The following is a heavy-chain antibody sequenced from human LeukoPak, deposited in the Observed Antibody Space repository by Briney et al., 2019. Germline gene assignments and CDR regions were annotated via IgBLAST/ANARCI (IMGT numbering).Heavy chain of an antibody. V-gene: IGHV3-11*04. CDR3: ARDPDSYGYYYYMDV. CDR2: ISSSGSTI. J-gene: IGHJ6*03. Sequence: GGSLRLSCAASGFTFSNYYMSWIRQAPGKGLEWVSYISSSGSTIYYADSVKGRFTISRDNAKNSPYLQMNSLRAEDTAVYYCARDPDSYGYYYYMDVWGKGTTVTVSS. CDR1: GFTFSNYY. D-gene: IGHD4-17*01.